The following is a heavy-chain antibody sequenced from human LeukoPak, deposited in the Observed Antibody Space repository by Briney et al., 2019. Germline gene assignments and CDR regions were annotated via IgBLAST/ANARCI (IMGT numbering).Heavy chain of an antibody. D-gene: IGHD5-12*01. V-gene: IGHV4-39*01. CDR1: GGSISSSSYY. CDR3: ARARYSGYDFEREFWDYYYMDV. Sequence: TSETLSLTCTVSGGSISSSSYYWGWIRQPPGKGLEWIGNIYYSGSTYYNPSLKSRVTISVDTSKNQFSLKLSSVTVADTAVYYCARARYSGYDFEREFWDYYYMDVWGKGTTVTVSS. J-gene: IGHJ6*03. CDR2: IYYSGST.